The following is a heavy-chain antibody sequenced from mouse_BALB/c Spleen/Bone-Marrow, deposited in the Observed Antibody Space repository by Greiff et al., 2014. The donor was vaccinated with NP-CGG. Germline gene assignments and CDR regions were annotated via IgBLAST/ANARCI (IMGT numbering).Heavy chain of an antibody. CDR3: AKGSFDY. CDR1: DYTFTDYY. D-gene: IGHD1-1*01. J-gene: IGHJ2*01. Sequence: QVQLKQSGAELARPGASVKLSCKASDYTFTDYYINWGKQRTGQGLEWIGEIYPESGDAFYNENFKGKATLTADTSSSTAYMQLSSLTSDDSAVYFCAKGSFDYWGQGTTLTVSS. V-gene: IGHV1-77*01. CDR2: IYPESGDA.